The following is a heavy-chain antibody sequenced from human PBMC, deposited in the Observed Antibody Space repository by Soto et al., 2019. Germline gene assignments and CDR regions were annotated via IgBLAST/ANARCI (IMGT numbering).Heavy chain of an antibody. V-gene: IGHV3-15*01. CDR1: GFTFSNAW. J-gene: IGHJ4*02. CDR3: TTGSTSCYVSDY. Sequence: GGSLRLSCAASGFTFSNAWMSWVRQAPGKGLEWVGRIKSKSDGCTRDYAAPVKGRFSISRDDSKNTLYLQMNSLKTEDTAVYYCTTGSTSCYVSDYWGQGTLVTVSS. CDR2: IKSKSDGCTR. D-gene: IGHD2-2*01.